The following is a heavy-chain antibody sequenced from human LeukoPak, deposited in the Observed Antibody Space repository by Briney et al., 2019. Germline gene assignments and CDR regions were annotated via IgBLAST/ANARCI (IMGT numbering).Heavy chain of an antibody. Sequence: PSETLSLTCTVSGGSVSSYYWSWIRQPAGKGLEWIGRTYNRGSTNYNPSLKSRVTMSVDTSKNQISLKVSSATAADTAVYYCARDRADVDYYYYYMDVWGKGTTVTVSS. CDR2: TYNRGST. CDR3: ARDRADVDYYYYYMDV. V-gene: IGHV4-4*07. J-gene: IGHJ6*03. CDR1: GGSVSSYY.